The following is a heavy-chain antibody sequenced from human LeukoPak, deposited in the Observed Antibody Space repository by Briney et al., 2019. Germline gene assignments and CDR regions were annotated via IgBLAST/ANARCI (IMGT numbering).Heavy chain of an antibody. V-gene: IGHV3-11*05. CDR3: ARDRLGHFGA. Sequence: GGSLRLSCAASGFTFSDYYMSWIRQAPGKGLEWVSYISSSSSYINYADSVKGRFTIPRDNAKNSLYLQMTSLRAEDTAVYYCARDRLGHFGAWGQGALVTVSS. CDR2: ISSSSSYI. D-gene: IGHD4/OR15-4a*01. J-gene: IGHJ4*02. CDR1: GFTFSDYY.